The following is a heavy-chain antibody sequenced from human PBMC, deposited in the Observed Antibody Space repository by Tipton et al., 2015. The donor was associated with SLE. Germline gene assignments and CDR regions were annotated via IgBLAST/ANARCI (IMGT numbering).Heavy chain of an antibody. J-gene: IGHJ2*01. CDR2: IYHSGST. D-gene: IGHD4-17*01. Sequence: LRLSCAVSGGSISSGGYSWSWIRQPPGKGLEWIGNIYHSGSTFYNPSLKSRVTISVDRSKNQFSLRLNSVTAADTAVYYCARGDYSWWFFDLWGRGTLVTVSS. CDR3: ARGDYSWWFFDL. CDR1: GGSISSGGYS. V-gene: IGHV4-30-2*01.